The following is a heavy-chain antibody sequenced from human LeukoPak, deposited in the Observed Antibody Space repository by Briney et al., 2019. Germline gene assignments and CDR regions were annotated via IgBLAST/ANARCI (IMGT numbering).Heavy chain of an antibody. Sequence: ASVKVSCKASGYTFNIYDINWVRQAPGQGLEWMGIINPSGGSTSYAQKLQDRVTMTRDMSTSTVYMELSSLRSEDTAVYYCARDRQLLWFGESPTGYFDYWGQGTLVTVSS. CDR1: GYTFNIYD. J-gene: IGHJ4*02. D-gene: IGHD3-10*01. CDR2: INPSGGST. V-gene: IGHV1-46*02. CDR3: ARDRQLLWFGESPTGYFDY.